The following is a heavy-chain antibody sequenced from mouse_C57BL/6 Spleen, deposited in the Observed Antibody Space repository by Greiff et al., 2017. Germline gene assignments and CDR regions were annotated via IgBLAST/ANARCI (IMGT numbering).Heavy chain of an antibody. CDR3: TRWDGYTGMDY. CDR1: GYTFTDYE. V-gene: IGHV1-15*01. Sequence: VQLQQSGAELVRPGASVTLSCKASGYTFTDYEMHWVKQTPVHGLEWIGAIDPETGGTAYNQKFKGKAILTADKSSSTAYMELRSLTSEDSAVYYCTRWDGYTGMDYWGQGTSVTVSS. J-gene: IGHJ4*01. D-gene: IGHD2-3*01. CDR2: IDPETGGT.